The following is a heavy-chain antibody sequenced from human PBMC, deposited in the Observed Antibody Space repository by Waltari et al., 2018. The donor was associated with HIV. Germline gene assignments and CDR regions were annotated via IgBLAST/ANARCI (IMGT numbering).Heavy chain of an antibody. Sequence: QVQLVESGGGVVQPGKSLRLPCAASGFTFRNFGLHWVRQAPGKGLDWVAVISFDGRNEYYADSVKGRFTISRDNSKNTVYLQMNSLRADDTAVYYCAKEGWELLQFGYYFDYWGQGTLVTVSS. V-gene: IGHV3-30*18. D-gene: IGHD1-26*01. J-gene: IGHJ4*02. CDR3: AKEGWELLQFGYYFDY. CDR1: GFTFRNFG. CDR2: ISFDGRNE.